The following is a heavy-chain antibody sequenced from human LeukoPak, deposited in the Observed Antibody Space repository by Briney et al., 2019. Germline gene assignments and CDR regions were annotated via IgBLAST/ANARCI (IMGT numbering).Heavy chain of an antibody. J-gene: IGHJ4*02. CDR1: GGSISSATYY. D-gene: IGHD6-19*01. CDR3: ARLRYTNVWYPFDS. CDR2: IYYSGST. Sequence: SQTLSLTCTVSGGSISSATYYWSWIRRHPGKGLEWIGYIYYSGSTYYNPSIQSRVTISVDTSKNQFSLKLTSVTAADTAVYYCARLRYTNVWYPFDSWGQGTLVTVSS. V-gene: IGHV4-31*03.